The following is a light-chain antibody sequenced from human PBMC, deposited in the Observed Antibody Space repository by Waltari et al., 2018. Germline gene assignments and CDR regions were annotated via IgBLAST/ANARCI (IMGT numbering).Light chain of an antibody. CDR1: QSVSSSY. Sequence: EIVLTQSPGTLSLSPGERATLSCRASQSVSSSYLAWYHPKPGQAPRLLIYSASSRGTGIPDRFSGSGSGTDFTLTISKLEPEDFAVFYCQQYGSSPYTFGQGTKLEIK. J-gene: IGKJ2*01. CDR3: QQYGSSPYT. CDR2: SAS. V-gene: IGKV3-20*01.